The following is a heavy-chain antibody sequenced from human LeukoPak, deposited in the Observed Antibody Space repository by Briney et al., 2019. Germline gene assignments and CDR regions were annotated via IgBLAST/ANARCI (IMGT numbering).Heavy chain of an antibody. Sequence: GGSLRLSCAASGFTFSAYAMHWFRQAPGKGLEWLAVISPAENKDNHADSAKGRFTISRDNSKDTLYLQMTSLRPEDTAVYYCARAPNNAWHNFDCWGQGTLVTVSS. D-gene: IGHD1/OR15-1a*01. V-gene: IGHV3-30*04. CDR3: ARAPNNAWHNFDC. CDR2: ISPAENKD. J-gene: IGHJ4*02. CDR1: GFTFSAYA.